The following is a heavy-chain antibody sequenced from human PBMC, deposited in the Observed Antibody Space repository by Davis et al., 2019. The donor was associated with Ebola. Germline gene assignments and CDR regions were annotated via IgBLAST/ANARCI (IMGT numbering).Heavy chain of an antibody. CDR3: ARVNAVTGYSRFDP. CDR2: ISYDGSNK. CDR1: GFTFSSYA. D-gene: IGHD3-9*01. Sequence: PGGSLRLSCAASGFTFSSYAMHWVRQAPGKGLEWVAVISYDGSNKYYADSVKGRFTISRDNAKNSLYLQMNSLRVEDTALYHCARVNAVTGYSRFDPWGQGTLVTVSP. V-gene: IGHV3-30*04. J-gene: IGHJ5*02.